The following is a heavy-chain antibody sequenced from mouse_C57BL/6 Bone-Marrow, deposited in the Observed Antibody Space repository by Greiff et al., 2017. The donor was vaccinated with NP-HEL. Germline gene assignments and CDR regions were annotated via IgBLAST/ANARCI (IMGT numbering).Heavy chain of an antibody. Sequence: VKLVESGAELVRPGASVTLSCKASGYTFTDYEMHWVKQTPVHGLEWIGAIDPETGGTAYNQKFKGKAILTADKSSSTAYMELRSLTSEDSAVYYCTRLNYGSSWGYWGQGTTLTVSS. D-gene: IGHD1-1*01. J-gene: IGHJ2*01. CDR3: TRLNYGSSWGY. CDR1: GYTFTDYE. V-gene: IGHV1-15*01. CDR2: IDPETGGT.